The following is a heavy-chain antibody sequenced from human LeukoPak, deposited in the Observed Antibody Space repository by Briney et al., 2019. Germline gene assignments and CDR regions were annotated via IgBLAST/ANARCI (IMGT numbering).Heavy chain of an antibody. J-gene: IGHJ2*01. CDR3: ARDIRYGDPGWYFDL. Sequence: QTGGSLRLSCAASGFTFSSYGMHWVRQAPGKGLEWVAVIWYDGSNKYYADSVKGRFTISRDNSKNTLYLQMNSLRAEDTAVYYCARDIRYGDPGWYFDLWGRGTLVTVSS. V-gene: IGHV3-33*01. D-gene: IGHD4-17*01. CDR1: GFTFSSYG. CDR2: IWYDGSNK.